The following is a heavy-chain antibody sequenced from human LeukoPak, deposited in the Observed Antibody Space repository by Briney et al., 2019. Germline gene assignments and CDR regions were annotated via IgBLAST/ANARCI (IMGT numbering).Heavy chain of an antibody. Sequence: SETLSLTCTVSGGSISSGGYYWSWIRQPPGKGLEWIGYIYHSGSTYYNPSLKSRVTISVDRSKNQFSRKLSSVTAADTAVYYCARDGVGYCSSTSCLDAFDIWGQGTMVTVSS. D-gene: IGHD2-2*01. J-gene: IGHJ3*02. CDR1: GGSISSGGYY. V-gene: IGHV4-30-2*01. CDR3: ARDGVGYCSSTSCLDAFDI. CDR2: IYHSGST.